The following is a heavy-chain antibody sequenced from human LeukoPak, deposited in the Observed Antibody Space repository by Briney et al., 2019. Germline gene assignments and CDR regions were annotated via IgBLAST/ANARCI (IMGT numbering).Heavy chain of an antibody. CDR3: AREALYGSGSYYLDY. Sequence: SVKVSCKASGGTFSSYAISWVRQAPGQGLEWMGRIIPILGIANYAQKFQGRVTITADKSTSTAYMELSSLRSEDTAVYYCAREALYGSGSYYLDYWGQGTLVTVSP. CDR2: IIPILGIA. J-gene: IGHJ4*02. CDR1: GGTFSSYA. V-gene: IGHV1-69*04. D-gene: IGHD3-10*01.